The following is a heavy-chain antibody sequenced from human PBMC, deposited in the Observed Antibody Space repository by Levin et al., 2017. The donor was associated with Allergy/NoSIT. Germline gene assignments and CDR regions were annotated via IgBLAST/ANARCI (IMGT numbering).Heavy chain of an antibody. CDR2: IYYSGST. Sequence: SQTLSLTCTVSGGSVSSGSYYWSWIRQPPGKGLEWIGYIYYSGSTNYNPSLKSRVTISVDTSKNQFSLKLSSVTAADTAVYYCARAGLAEDYWGQGTLVTVSS. CDR1: GGSVSSGSYY. CDR3: ARAGLAEDY. D-gene: IGHD6-19*01. V-gene: IGHV4-61*01. J-gene: IGHJ4*02.